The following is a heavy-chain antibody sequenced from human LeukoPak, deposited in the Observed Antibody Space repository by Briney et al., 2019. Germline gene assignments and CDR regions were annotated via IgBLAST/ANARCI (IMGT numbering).Heavy chain of an antibody. Sequence: SETLSLTCTVSGGSIGSGGYSWSWLRQPPGKGLEWIGYIYHSGSTYYNSSLKSRVTISVDRSKNQFSLKLTSVTAADTAVYYCARLGRYDYFIDYWGQGTLVTVSS. CDR1: GGSIGSGGYS. CDR3: ARLGRYDYFIDY. J-gene: IGHJ4*02. V-gene: IGHV4-30-2*01. D-gene: IGHD3-16*01. CDR2: IYHSGST.